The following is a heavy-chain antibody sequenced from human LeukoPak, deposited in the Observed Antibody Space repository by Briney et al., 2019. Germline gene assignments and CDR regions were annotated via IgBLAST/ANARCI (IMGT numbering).Heavy chain of an antibody. D-gene: IGHD2-15*01. CDR3: ARDTKYSWNAFDI. CDR2: VYYSGST. J-gene: IGHJ3*02. CDR1: GGSFSGYY. V-gene: IGHV4-34*01. Sequence: PSETLSLTCAVYGGSFSGYYWSWIRQPPGKGLEWVGSVYYSGSTFYNPSLKSRVTISVDTSKNQFSLKLSSVTAADTAVYYCARDTKYSWNAFDIWGQGTMVTVSS.